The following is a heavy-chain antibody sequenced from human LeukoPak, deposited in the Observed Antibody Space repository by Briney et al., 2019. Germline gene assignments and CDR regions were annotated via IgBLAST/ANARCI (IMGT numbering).Heavy chain of an antibody. J-gene: IGHJ4*02. CDR1: GFTFSSYS. V-gene: IGHV3-48*04. Sequence: PGGSLRLSCAASGFTFSSYSMNWVRQAPGKGLEWVSYISSSSSTIYYADSVKGRFTISRDNAKNSLYLQMNSLRAEDTAVYYCARDLGGGPYCGGDCYLDYWGQGTLVTVSS. CDR3: ARDLGGGPYCGGDCYLDY. D-gene: IGHD2-21*02. CDR2: ISSSSSTI.